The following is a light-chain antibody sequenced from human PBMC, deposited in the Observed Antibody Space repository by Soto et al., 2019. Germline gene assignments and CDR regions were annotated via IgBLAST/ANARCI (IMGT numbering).Light chain of an antibody. J-gene: IGKJ4*01. Sequence: EIVMTQYQATLSVSPGERASLSCRASQSVSSNLAWYQQKPGQAPRLLIYGASTRATGIPARFSGSGSGTEFTLTISSLQSEDFAVYYCQQYNNWPPELTFGGGTKVDIK. CDR3: QQYNNWPPELT. V-gene: IGKV3-15*01. CDR1: QSVSSN. CDR2: GAS.